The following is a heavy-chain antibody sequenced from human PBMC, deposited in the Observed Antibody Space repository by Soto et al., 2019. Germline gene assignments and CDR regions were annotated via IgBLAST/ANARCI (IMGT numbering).Heavy chain of an antibody. CDR1: GGTLRSHA. Sequence: QGQLVQSGAEVKKPGSSVRVSCKASGGTLRSHAINWVRQAPGQGLEWMGGITPIFGSPKYAQKFQVRVTITEDESSITAYMELSSVRSADTAVYYCAGTVKVTYCHGMDVWGQGTTVTVSS. CDR2: ITPIFGSP. J-gene: IGHJ6*02. V-gene: IGHV1-69*01. CDR3: AGTVKVTYCHGMDV. D-gene: IGHD4-4*01.